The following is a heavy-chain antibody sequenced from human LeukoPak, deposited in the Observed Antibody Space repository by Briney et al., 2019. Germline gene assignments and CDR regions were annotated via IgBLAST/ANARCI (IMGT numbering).Heavy chain of an antibody. CDR2: ILHSVGT. D-gene: IGHD3-16*02. CDR1: VGSFRGSS. CDR3: ARMITVGGVIAHGDY. Sequence: SEALSLTRAVHVGSFRGSSWRWIRPTPREGLEWVGKILHSVGTTHTTQLTRRATISVDATKTQFYLKLNSMTAADTAVYYCARMITVGGVIAHGDYWGQGNLVTVSS. V-gene: IGHV4-34*04. J-gene: IGHJ4*02.